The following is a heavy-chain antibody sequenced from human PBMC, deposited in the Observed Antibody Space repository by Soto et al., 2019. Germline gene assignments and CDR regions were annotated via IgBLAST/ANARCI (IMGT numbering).Heavy chain of an antibody. J-gene: IGHJ6*02. CDR2: IIPIFGTA. CDR1: GGTFSSYA. Sequence: ASVKVSCKASGGTFSSYAISWVRQAPGQGLEWMGGIIPIFGTANYAQKFQGRVTITADESTSTAYMELSSLRSEDTAVYYCAFVVTSSHYYGMDVWGQGTTVTVSS. CDR3: AFVVTSSHYYGMDV. D-gene: IGHD2-21*01. V-gene: IGHV1-69*13.